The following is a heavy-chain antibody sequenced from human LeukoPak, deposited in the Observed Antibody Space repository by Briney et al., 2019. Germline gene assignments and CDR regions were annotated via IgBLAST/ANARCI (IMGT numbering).Heavy chain of an antibody. J-gene: IGHJ3*02. Sequence: SQTLSLTCAVSGGSTSSGGYSWSWIRQPPGKGLEWIGYIYHSGSTYYNPSLKSRVTISVDRSKNQFSLKLSSVTAADTAVYYCARGGMVYYYDSSGYHDAFDIWGQGTMVTVSS. CDR1: GGSTSSGGYS. V-gene: IGHV4-30-2*01. D-gene: IGHD3-22*01. CDR3: ARGGMVYYYDSSGYHDAFDI. CDR2: IYHSGST.